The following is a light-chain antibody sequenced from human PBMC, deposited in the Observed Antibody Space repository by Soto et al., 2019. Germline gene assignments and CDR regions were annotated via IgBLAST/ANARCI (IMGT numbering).Light chain of an antibody. CDR1: QSINSH. J-gene: IGKJ4*01. CDR2: VAS. CDR3: QQYESGSY. V-gene: IGKV1-5*03. Sequence: DIQMTQSPSTLSASVGDRVTITCRASQSINSHSAWYQQKPGKAPKLLIYVASNLESGVPSRFSGSRSGTEFTLTISSMQPDDFATYHCQQYESGSYFGGGTKVEIK.